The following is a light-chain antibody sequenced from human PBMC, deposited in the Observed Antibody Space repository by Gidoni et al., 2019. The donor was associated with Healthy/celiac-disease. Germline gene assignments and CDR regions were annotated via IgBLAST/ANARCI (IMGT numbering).Light chain of an antibody. J-gene: IGLJ2*01. V-gene: IGLV2-23*01. CDR2: EGS. CDR1: SSAVGSYNL. CDR3: CSYAGSSTFVV. Sequence: ALTPPPSVSASPGQSITISCTGTSSAVGSYNLVSWYQQHQGKATKRMMYEGSKRRSGVSNRFSGAKSGNTASLTITGLQAEDDADDYCCSYAGSSTFVVFGGGTKLTVL.